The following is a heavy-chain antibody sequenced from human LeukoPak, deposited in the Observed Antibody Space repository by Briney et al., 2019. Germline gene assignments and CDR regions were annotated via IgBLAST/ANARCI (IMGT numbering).Heavy chain of an antibody. D-gene: IGHD6-13*01. CDR2: IYYSGTT. Sequence: SQTLSLTCAVSGGSISSGGYSWSWIRQPPGKGLEWIGYIYYSGTTNYNPSLKSRVTISVDTSKNQFSLKLSSVTAADTAVYYCARGVYIAAAQYAYWGQGTLVTVSS. J-gene: IGHJ4*02. V-gene: IGHV4-61*08. CDR3: ARGVYIAAAQYAY. CDR1: GGSISSGGYS.